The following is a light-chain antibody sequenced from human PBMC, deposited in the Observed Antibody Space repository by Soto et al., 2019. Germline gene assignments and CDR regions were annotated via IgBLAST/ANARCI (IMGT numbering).Light chain of an antibody. CDR3: QQYNNWPPLT. Sequence: EIVMTQSPATLSVSPGERATLSCRASQTVNSNLAWYQKKPGQAPRLLIYGASTRAPGIPARFSGSVSGTEFTLTISSLQSEDFAVYYCQQYNNWPPLTFGGGTKVEIK. J-gene: IGKJ4*01. CDR1: QTVNSN. CDR2: GAS. V-gene: IGKV3D-15*01.